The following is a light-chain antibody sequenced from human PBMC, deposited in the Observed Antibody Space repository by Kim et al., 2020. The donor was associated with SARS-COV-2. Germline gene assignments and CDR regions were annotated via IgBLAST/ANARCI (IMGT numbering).Light chain of an antibody. J-gene: IGKJ1*01. Sequence: EIVMTQSPATLSVSPGVRATLSCRASQFVGSNFAWYQQKPGQSPRLLIYHTSTRATGIPARFSGSGSGTEFTLTISSLQSEDFAVYYCQQYNNWPWTFGQGTKVEIK. CDR3: QQYNNWPWT. V-gene: IGKV3-15*01. CDR2: HTS. CDR1: QFVGSN.